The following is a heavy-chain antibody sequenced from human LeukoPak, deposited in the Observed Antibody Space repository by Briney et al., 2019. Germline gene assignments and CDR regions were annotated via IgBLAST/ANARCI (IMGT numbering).Heavy chain of an antibody. CDR3: ASTHSSIWYTQD. V-gene: IGHV6-1*01. CDR2: TYYRSKWSY. CDR1: GDSVSSNSAT. Sequence: SQTLSLTCVLSGDSVSSNSATWNWVRLSPSRGLEWLGRTYYRSKWSYEYAVSVKSRITINPDTSKNQFSLPLTSVTPDDTAVYYCASTHSSIWYTQDWGAGTLVTVSS. D-gene: IGHD6-13*01. J-gene: IGHJ4*02.